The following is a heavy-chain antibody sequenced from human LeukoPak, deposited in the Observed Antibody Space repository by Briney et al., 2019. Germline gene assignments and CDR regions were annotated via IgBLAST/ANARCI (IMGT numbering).Heavy chain of an antibody. CDR1: GGSFSSSY. J-gene: IGHJ3*02. CDR2: IYSNGNT. V-gene: IGHV4-59*01. D-gene: IGHD1-26*01. CDR3: ARGLVGLTPHAGVFQI. Sequence: SETLSLTCIVSGGSFSSSYWSWIRQPPGKGLEWIAYIYSNGNTNSNPSLKSRVTIAVDTSQSQFSLKLSSVTAADTAVYYCARGLVGLTPHAGVFQIWGQGAKVTVSS.